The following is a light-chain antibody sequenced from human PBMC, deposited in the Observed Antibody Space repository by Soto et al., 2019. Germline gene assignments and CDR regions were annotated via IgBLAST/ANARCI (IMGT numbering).Light chain of an antibody. CDR3: QQYKSLLS. CDR1: QDISKY. J-gene: IGKJ3*01. CDR2: AAS. Sequence: DIQMTQSPASLSASVGDRVTITCQASQDISKYLNWYQQKPGKAHKLLIYAASNLETGVPSRFSGSGSGTDFTLSITSLQPEDIAKYYCQQYKSLLSFSPGTKVDIK. V-gene: IGKV1-33*01.